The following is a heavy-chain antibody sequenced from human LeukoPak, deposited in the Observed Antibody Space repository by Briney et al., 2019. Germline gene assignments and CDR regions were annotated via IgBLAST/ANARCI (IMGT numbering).Heavy chain of an antibody. D-gene: IGHD3-10*01. CDR3: AGVKWFGELSHAFDI. Sequence: ASVKVSCKASGYPFTIYGISWVRQTPGQGLEWMGWISDYNGNTNYAQKLQGRVTMTTDTSTSTAYMELRSLRSDDTAVYYCAGVKWFGELSHAFDIWGQGTMVTVSS. CDR2: ISDYNGNT. V-gene: IGHV1-18*01. CDR1: GYPFTIYG. J-gene: IGHJ3*02.